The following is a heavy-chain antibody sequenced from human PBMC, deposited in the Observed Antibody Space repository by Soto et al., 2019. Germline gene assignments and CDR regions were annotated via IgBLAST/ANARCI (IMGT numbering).Heavy chain of an antibody. CDR1: GGSISSGGYY. D-gene: IGHD3-22*01. CDR3: AIYDSSGSRGFQH. CDR2: IYYSGST. V-gene: IGHV4-31*03. Sequence: QVQLQESGPGLVKPSQTLSLTCTVSGGSISSGGYYWSWIRQHPGKGLEWIGYIYYSGSTYYNPPLKSRVTISVDTSKNQFSRKLSSVTAADTAVYYCAIYDSSGSRGFQHWGQGTLVTVSS. J-gene: IGHJ1*01.